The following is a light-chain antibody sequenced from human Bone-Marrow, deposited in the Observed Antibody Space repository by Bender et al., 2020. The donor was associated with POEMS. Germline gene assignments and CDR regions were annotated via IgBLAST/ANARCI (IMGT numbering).Light chain of an antibody. Sequence: QSVLTQPPSASGTPGQSVTISCSGTSSNFGNNAANWYQHVPGTAPKLLIYSNNQRPLGVPDRFSASTSGTSASLAISGLHSDDEADYYYSSWDDSLNGWVFGGGTKLTVL. CDR3: SSWDDSLNGWV. J-gene: IGLJ3*02. CDR1: SSNFGNNA. V-gene: IGLV1-44*01. CDR2: SNN.